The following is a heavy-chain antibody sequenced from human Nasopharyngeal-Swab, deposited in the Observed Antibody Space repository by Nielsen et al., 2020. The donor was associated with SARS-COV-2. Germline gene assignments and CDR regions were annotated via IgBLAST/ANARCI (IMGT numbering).Heavy chain of an antibody. Sequence: GESLKISCAGSGFTFSSHGMNWVRQAPGKGLEWVAGIRGSGGNTYYADSVKGRFTISRDNSKSTLYLQMNSLRPQDTAVYFCVKRFWPGENCCGPFGNWGQGTPVTVSS. CDR2: IRGSGGNT. D-gene: IGHD3/OR15-3a*01. CDR3: VKRFWPGENCCGPFGN. CDR1: GFTFSSHG. V-gene: IGHV3-23*01. J-gene: IGHJ4*02.